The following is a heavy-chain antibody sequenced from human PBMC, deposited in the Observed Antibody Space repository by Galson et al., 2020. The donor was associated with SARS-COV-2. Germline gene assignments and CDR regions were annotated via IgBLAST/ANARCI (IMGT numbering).Heavy chain of an antibody. Sequence: SETLSLTCTVSGASISGNYWSWIRQPPGKGLEWIGYISYTGRTNHNPSLKSRVTISVDTSRNQFSLKLSSVTAADTAVYYCAKFYCTTSCSHFVYWGLGALVTVSS. D-gene: IGHD2-2*01. CDR1: GASISGNY. J-gene: IGHJ4*02. V-gene: IGHV4-59*01. CDR3: AKFYCTTSCSHFVY. CDR2: ISYTGRT.